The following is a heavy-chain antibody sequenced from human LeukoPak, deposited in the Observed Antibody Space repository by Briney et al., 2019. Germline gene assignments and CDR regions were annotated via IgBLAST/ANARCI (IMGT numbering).Heavy chain of an antibody. J-gene: IGHJ5*02. CDR1: GGSIINNY. CDR2: IYSSGST. Sequence: PSETLSLTCTVSGGSIINNYWSWIRQPAGKGLECIGRIYSSGSTNYNPSLKSRVTMSVDTSKNQFSLKLSSVTAADTAVYYCAFTYYYGAGSNNWFDPWGQGTLVTVSS. V-gene: IGHV4-4*07. D-gene: IGHD3-10*01. CDR3: AFTYYYGAGSNNWFDP.